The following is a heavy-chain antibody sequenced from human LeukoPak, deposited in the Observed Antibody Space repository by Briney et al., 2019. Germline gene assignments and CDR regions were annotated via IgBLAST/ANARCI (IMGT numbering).Heavy chain of an antibody. CDR3: ARDTRPAYYDFWSGDEADAFDI. J-gene: IGHJ3*02. CDR1: GGSISSSSYY. V-gene: IGHV4-39*07. D-gene: IGHD3-3*01. Sequence: PSETLSLTCTVSGGSISSSSYYWGWIRQPPGKGLEWIGSIYYSGSTYYNPSLKSRVTISVDTSKNQFSLKLSSVTAADTAVYYCARDTRPAYYDFWSGDEADAFDIWGQGTMVTVSS. CDR2: IYYSGST.